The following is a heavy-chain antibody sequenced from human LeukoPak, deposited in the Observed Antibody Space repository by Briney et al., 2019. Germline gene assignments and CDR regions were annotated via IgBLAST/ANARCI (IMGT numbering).Heavy chain of an antibody. CDR1: GDSISIGDYP. Sequence: PSQTLSLTCVIAGDSISIGDYPWSWIRQPPGKGLEWIGYIHQSGSTYYNPSLKSRVTMSADRSKNQFSLKLSSVTAADTAVYYCATDSGIAAAGSYFQHWGQGTLVTVSS. J-gene: IGHJ1*01. CDR3: ATDSGIAAAGSYFQH. CDR2: IHQSGST. V-gene: IGHV4-30-2*01. D-gene: IGHD6-13*01.